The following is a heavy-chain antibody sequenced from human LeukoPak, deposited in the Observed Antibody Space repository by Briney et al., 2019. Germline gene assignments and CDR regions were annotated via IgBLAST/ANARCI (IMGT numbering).Heavy chain of an antibody. CDR3: ARTGYCSGGSCPDY. J-gene: IGHJ4*02. D-gene: IGHD2-15*01. CDR2: IIPIFGTA. CDR1: GGTFSSYA. V-gene: IGHV1-69*05. Sequence: SVKVSCKASGGTFSSYAISWVRQAPGQGLEWMGGIIPIFGTASYAQKFQGRVTITTDESTSTAYMELSSLRSEDTAVYYCARTGYCSGGSCPDYWGQGALVTVSS.